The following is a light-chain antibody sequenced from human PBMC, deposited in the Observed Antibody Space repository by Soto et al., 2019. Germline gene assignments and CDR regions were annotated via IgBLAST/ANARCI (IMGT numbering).Light chain of an antibody. CDR3: AAWDDSLNAL. V-gene: IGLV1-44*01. CDR2: LND. J-gene: IGLJ1*01. Sequence: QSVLTQPPSASGTPGQRVTISCSGSSSNIGSNTVNWYQQLSGDPKLLIYLNDQRPSGVPDRFSGSKSGTSAFLAISGLQSEDEADYYCAAWDDSLNALFGTGTKVTVL. CDR1: SSNIGSNT.